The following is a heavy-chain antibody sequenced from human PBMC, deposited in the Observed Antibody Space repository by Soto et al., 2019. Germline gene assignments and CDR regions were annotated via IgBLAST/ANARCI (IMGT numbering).Heavy chain of an antibody. Sequence: EVQLLESGGGLVQPGGSLRLSCAASGFTFSTYAMNWVRQAPGKGLEWVSIISGSATGTYYADSVKGRFTISRDNSRNTLTLQMTSLRAEDTVVYYCAREGWGLLGGYYRYGMDVWGQGSTVTVSS. CDR2: ISGSATGT. J-gene: IGHJ6*02. CDR3: AREGWGLLGGYYRYGMDV. D-gene: IGHD1-26*01. V-gene: IGHV3-23*01. CDR1: GFTFSTYA.